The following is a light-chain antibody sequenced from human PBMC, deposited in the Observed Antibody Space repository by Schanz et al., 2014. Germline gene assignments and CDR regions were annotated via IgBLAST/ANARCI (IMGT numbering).Light chain of an antibody. Sequence: EIVLTQSPGTLSLSPGERATLSCRASQSVHRNYLAWHQQKPGQAPRLLIYGASTRATGIPARFSGSGSGTEFTLTISSLQSEDFATYYCQQYYSYPYTFGQGTKLEIK. J-gene: IGKJ2*01. CDR3: QQYYSYPYT. CDR1: QSVHRN. V-gene: IGKV3-15*01. CDR2: GAS.